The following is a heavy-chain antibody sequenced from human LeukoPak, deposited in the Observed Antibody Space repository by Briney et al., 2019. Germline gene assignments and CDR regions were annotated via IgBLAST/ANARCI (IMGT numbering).Heavy chain of an antibody. CDR1: GYTFTGYY. CDR2: INPNSGGT. Sequence: ASVKVSCKASGYTFTGYYMHWMRQAPGQGLEWMGWINPNSGGTNYAQKFQGRVTMTRDTSISTAYMELSRLRSDDTAVYYCARSTMVRGRSAFDIWGQGTMVTVSS. D-gene: IGHD3-10*01. J-gene: IGHJ3*02. V-gene: IGHV1-2*02. CDR3: ARSTMVRGRSAFDI.